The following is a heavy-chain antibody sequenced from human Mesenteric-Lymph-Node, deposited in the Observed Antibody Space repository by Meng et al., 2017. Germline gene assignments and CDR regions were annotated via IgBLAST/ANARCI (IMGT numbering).Heavy chain of an antibody. D-gene: IGHD3-10*01. CDR1: GFTFSNYA. CDR3: AKWGGEGKVADY. V-gene: IGHV3-23*01. CDR2: TSSSGGST. J-gene: IGHJ4*02. Sequence: EVQLLESGGGLVQPGGSLRLFCAASGFTFSNYAMTWVRQAPGKGLEWISTTSSSGGSTYYADSVRGRFTISRDNSKNTLSLQMNSLRTVDTAVYYCAKWGGEGKVADYWGQGTLVTVSS.